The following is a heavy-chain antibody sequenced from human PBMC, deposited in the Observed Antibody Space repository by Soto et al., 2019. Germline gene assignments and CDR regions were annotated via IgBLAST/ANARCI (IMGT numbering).Heavy chain of an antibody. V-gene: IGHV1-69*02. Sequence: QVQLVQSGAEVKKPGSSVKVSCKASGGTFSSYTISWVRQAPGQGLEWMGRIIPILGIANYAQKFQGRVTITADKSTSTAYMELSSLRSEDTAVYYCASVTVTTYHDAFDIWGQGTMVTVSS. J-gene: IGHJ3*02. CDR3: ASVTVTTYHDAFDI. CDR2: IIPILGIA. CDR1: GGTFSSYT. D-gene: IGHD4-17*01.